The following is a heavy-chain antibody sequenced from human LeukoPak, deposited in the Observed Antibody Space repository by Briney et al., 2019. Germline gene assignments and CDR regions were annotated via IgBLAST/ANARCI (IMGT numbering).Heavy chain of an antibody. CDR3: ARCLGYYYYMDV. V-gene: IGHV1-2*02. CDR1: GYTFTNYY. CDR2: INPNSGDT. J-gene: IGHJ6*03. D-gene: IGHD5/OR15-5a*01. Sequence: VASVKVPCKASGYTFTNYYMHWVRQAPGQGLEWMGWINPNSGDTNYAQKFQGRVTMTRDTSISTAYMELSRLRSDDTAVYYCARCLGYYYYMDVWGKGTTVTVSS.